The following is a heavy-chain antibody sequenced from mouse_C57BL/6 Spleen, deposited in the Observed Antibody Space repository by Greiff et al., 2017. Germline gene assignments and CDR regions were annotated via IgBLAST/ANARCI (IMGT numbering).Heavy chain of an antibody. V-gene: IGHV10-3*01. CDR3: VRDWDDGYLRYFDV. CDR1: GFTFNTYA. J-gene: IGHJ1*03. Sequence: EVQRVESGGGLVQPKGSLKLSCAASGFTFNTYAMHWVRQAPGKGLEWVARIRSKSSNYATYYADSVKDRFTISRDDSQSMLYLQMNNLKTEDTAMYYCVRDWDDGYLRYFDVWGTGTTVTVSS. D-gene: IGHD2-3*01. CDR2: IRSKSSNYAT.